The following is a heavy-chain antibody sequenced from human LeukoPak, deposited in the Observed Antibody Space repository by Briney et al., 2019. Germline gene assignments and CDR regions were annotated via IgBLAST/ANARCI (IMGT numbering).Heavy chain of an antibody. Sequence: PSQTLSLTCTVSGGSISSGGYYWSWIRPHPGKGLEWIGYIYYSGSTYYNPSLKSRVTISVDTSKNQFSLKLSSVTAADTAVYYCARAPVDTAMVSGVYFDYWGQGTLVTVSS. J-gene: IGHJ4*02. CDR2: IYYSGST. D-gene: IGHD5-18*01. V-gene: IGHV4-31*03. CDR1: GGSISSGGYY. CDR3: ARAPVDTAMVSGVYFDY.